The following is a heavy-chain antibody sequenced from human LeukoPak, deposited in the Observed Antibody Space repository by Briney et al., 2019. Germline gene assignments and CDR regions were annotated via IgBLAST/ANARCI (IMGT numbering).Heavy chain of an antibody. CDR1: GFSLSNHG. CDR2: LLYDGNTK. J-gene: IGHJ6*03. V-gene: IGHV3-33*01. Sequence: GRSLRLSCAASGFSLSNHGMHWVRQAPGKGLEWVAALLYDGNTKHYADSVKGRFTISRDISKNTFYLQMNSLTAEDTAVYYCARDHRPEIQYYYMDVWGKGTTVAVSS. D-gene: IGHD1-14*01. CDR3: ARDHRPEIQYYYMDV.